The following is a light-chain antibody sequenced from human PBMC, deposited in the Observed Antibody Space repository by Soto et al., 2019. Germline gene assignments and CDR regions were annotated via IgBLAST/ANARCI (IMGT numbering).Light chain of an antibody. CDR1: TSDVGGYNY. J-gene: IGLJ1*01. CDR2: EVS. V-gene: IGLV2-14*01. CDR3: LSKTSSISYV. Sequence: QSALTQPASVSGSPGQSITISCTGTTSDVGGYNYVSWYQQHPGKVPKLLIHEVSNRPSGVSNRVSGSKSGNTASLTISGLQAEDEADYYCLSKTSSISYVFGTGTKLTVL.